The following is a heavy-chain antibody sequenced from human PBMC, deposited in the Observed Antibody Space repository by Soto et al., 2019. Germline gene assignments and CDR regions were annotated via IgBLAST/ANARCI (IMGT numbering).Heavy chain of an antibody. D-gene: IGHD6-6*01. CDR2: NYYSGIT. Sequence: QVQLQESGPGLVKPSQTLSLTCTVSGGSISSGGYYWTWIRQHPGKGLEWIGYNYYSGITYYNPSLKSRFTISLDTSNNQFSLKLSSVTAADTAVHCCARGSSIVGFYYGMDVWGQGTTVTVSS. V-gene: IGHV4-31*03. CDR3: ARGSSIVGFYYGMDV. J-gene: IGHJ6*02. CDR1: GGSISSGGYY.